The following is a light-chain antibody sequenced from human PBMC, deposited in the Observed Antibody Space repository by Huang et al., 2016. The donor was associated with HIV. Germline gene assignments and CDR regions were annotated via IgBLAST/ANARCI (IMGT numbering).Light chain of an antibody. CDR1: LDINNY. J-gene: IGKJ1*01. CDR2: DAS. V-gene: IGKV1-33*01. Sequence: DIQMTQSPSSLSASLGDKVTITCQASLDINNYLNWYQQKPGEAPKLLIYDASNLETGVPSRFSGSLSGTHFTFTVSSLQPEDVATYHCQQYDTLPWTFGQGTTVEI. CDR3: QQYDTLPWT.